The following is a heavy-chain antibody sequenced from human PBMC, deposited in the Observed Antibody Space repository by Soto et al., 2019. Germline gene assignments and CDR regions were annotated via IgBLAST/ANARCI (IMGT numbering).Heavy chain of an antibody. CDR3: ARIRGYWYGLDV. Sequence: EVQLLESGGGLVQPGGSQRLSCAASGFPLSTYGMSWVRQAPGKGLEWVSSITGTGGDTYYADSVKGRFTSSRDNSNNMLYLQMNSLRVEDTAVYYCARIRGYWYGLDVWGQGTTITVSS. CDR1: GFPLSTYG. CDR2: ITGTGGDT. J-gene: IGHJ6*02. V-gene: IGHV3-23*01.